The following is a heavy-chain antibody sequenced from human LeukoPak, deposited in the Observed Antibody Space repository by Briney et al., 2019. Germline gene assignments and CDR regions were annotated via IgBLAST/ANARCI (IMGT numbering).Heavy chain of an antibody. V-gene: IGHV4-34*01. J-gene: IGHJ5*02. CDR1: GGSFSGYY. Sequence: SETLSLTCAVYGGSFSGYYWSWIRQPPGKGLEWIGEINHSGSTNYNPSLKSRVTISVDTSKNQFSLKLSSVTAADTAVYYCARRRGAYGSGRNNWFDPWGQGTLVTVSS. D-gene: IGHD3-10*01. CDR2: INHSGST. CDR3: ARRRGAYGSGRNNWFDP.